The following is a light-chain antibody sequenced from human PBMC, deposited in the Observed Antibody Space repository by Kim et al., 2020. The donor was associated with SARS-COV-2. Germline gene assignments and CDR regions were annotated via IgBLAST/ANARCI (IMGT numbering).Light chain of an antibody. Sequence: QSVLTQPPSASGTPGQRVTISCSGSSSNIENNYVYWYQHLPGTAPKLLIYRDNQRPSAVPDRFSGSKSGSSASLAISGLRSEDEAVYYCSSWDDSMSGNWVFGGGTKVNVL. V-gene: IGLV1-47*01. CDR2: RDN. CDR1: SSNIENNY. CDR3: SSWDDSMSGNWV. J-gene: IGLJ3*02.